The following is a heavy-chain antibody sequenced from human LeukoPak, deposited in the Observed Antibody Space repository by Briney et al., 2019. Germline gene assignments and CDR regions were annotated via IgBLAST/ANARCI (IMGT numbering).Heavy chain of an antibody. V-gene: IGHV4-34*01. CDR2: NNHIGST. Sequence: SETPSLTSSVYCGSFSGYYLSWIRQPPGEGLGWIGGNNHIGSTSYNPSLKSRVTISVDTSKNQFSLKLSSVTAADTAVYYCARARGGYSYGPTTYYYYMDVWGKGTTVTVSS. CDR1: CGSFSGYY. CDR3: ARARGGYSYGPTTYYYYMDV. D-gene: IGHD5-18*01. J-gene: IGHJ6*03.